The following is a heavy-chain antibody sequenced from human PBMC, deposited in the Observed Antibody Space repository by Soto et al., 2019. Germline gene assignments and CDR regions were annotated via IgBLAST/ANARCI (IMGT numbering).Heavy chain of an antibody. D-gene: IGHD6-6*01. V-gene: IGHV1-69*13. Sequence: SVKVSCKASAGTLGNYVMKWVRQTPGQGLEWMGGIIPTFGSPNYAQKFQGRVTITADESTSTVYMELRSLRLEDTAVYYCARGGFSSSYRFDNWGPGTLVTVSS. CDR3: ARGGFSSSYRFDN. CDR1: AGTLGNYV. CDR2: IIPTFGSP. J-gene: IGHJ4*02.